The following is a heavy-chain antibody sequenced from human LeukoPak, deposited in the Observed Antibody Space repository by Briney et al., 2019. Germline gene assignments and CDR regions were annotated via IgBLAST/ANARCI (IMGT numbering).Heavy chain of an antibody. CDR2: IYYSGST. CDR3: ARRRGGTLFDWFDP. D-gene: IGHD3-3*01. CDR1: GGSISSSSYY. Sequence: SETLSLTCTVSGGSISSSSYYWGWIRQPPGKGLEWIGSIYYSGSTYYNPSLKSRVTISVDTSKNQFSLKLSSVTAADTAVYYCARRRGGTLFDWFDPWGQGTLVTVSS. J-gene: IGHJ5*02. V-gene: IGHV4-39*07.